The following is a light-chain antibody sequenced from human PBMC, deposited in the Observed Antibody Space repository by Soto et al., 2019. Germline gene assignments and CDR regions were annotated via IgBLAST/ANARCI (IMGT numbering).Light chain of an antibody. J-gene: IGKJ4*01. CDR1: QSISNY. Sequence: DMEMTQSPLSLSASVGDRVTITCRASQSISNYLNWYQHKPGKVPKLLIYAASSLQSGVPTRFSGSGSGTDFTLTINSLQPEDFVTYYCQQSYGTPLTFGGGTKIEIK. CDR2: AAS. V-gene: IGKV1-39*01. CDR3: QQSYGTPLT.